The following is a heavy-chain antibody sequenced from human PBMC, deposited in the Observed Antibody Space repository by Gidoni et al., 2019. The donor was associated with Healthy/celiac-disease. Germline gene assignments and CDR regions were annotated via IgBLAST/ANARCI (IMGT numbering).Heavy chain of an antibody. V-gene: IGHV3-33*01. Sequence: QVQLVESGGGVVQPGRSLRLSCAAAGSTFRRYGRHWVRQATGKGLEWVAVIWYDGSNKYYADSVKGRFTISRDNSKNTLYLQMNSLRAEDTAVYYCAREEGGYSSGPFDYWGQGTLVTVSS. CDR3: AREEGGYSSGPFDY. CDR2: IWYDGSNK. J-gene: IGHJ4*02. D-gene: IGHD6-19*01. CDR1: GSTFRRYG.